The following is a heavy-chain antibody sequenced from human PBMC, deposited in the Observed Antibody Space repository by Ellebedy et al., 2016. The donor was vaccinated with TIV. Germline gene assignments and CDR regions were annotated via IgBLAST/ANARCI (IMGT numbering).Heavy chain of an antibody. J-gene: IGHJ4*02. CDR3: ARRYYDTSGHPFDY. Sequence: GESLKISXAASGFTFSTYSMNWVRQAPGKGLEWVAFIRSSTNSISYADSVKGRFTISRDDAENSLYLQMNSLRAEDTAVYYCARRYYDTSGHPFDYWGQGTLVTVSS. D-gene: IGHD3-22*01. V-gene: IGHV3-48*01. CDR2: IRSSTNSI. CDR1: GFTFSTYS.